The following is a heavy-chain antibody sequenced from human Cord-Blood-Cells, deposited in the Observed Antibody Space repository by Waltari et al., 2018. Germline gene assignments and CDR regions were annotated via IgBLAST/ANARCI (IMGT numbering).Heavy chain of an antibody. Sequence: QLQLQESGPGLVKPSETLSLTCTVPGGSISSRSYYCGWIRPPPGKGLEWLGSIYYSGSTYYNPSLKSRVTISVDTSKNQFSLKLSSVTAADTAVYYCARSGGVSWGATWFDPWGQGTLVTVSS. CDR2: IYYSGST. J-gene: IGHJ5*02. CDR1: GGSISSRSYY. CDR3: ARSGGVSWGATWFDP. V-gene: IGHV4-39*07. D-gene: IGHD1-26*01.